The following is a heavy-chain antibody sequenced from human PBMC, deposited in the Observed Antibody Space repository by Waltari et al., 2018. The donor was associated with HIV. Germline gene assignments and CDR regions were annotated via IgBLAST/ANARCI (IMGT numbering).Heavy chain of an antibody. J-gene: IGHJ4*02. D-gene: IGHD5-12*01. CDR1: GFTFSDYG. V-gene: IGHV3-33*01. CDR2: IWNDGSKK. Sequence: QVKLVESGGGVVQPGRSLRLSCAASGFTFSDYGMHWVRQGPGKGLEWAAIIWNDGSKKYYAESVKGRFTISRDNSKNTLSLQMDSLRVEDTAIYYCVRGTYSGYDNYFDYWGQGTLVTVSS. CDR3: VRGTYSGYDNYFDY.